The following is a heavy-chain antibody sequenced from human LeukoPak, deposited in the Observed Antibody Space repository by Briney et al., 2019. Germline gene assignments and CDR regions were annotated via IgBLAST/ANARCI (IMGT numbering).Heavy chain of an antibody. D-gene: IGHD2-2*01. V-gene: IGHV3-7*01. CDR2: INQDGSRK. J-gene: IGHJ4*02. CDR1: GFTFSSYW. Sequence: TGGSLRLSCAASGFTFSSYWMTWVRQAPGKGLEWVANINQDGSRKYYVDSVKGRFTISRDISTDTLWLQMDSLRTEDTAVYYCAKGPLRGTAAAIDYWGQGTLVTVSS. CDR3: AKGPLRGTAAAIDY.